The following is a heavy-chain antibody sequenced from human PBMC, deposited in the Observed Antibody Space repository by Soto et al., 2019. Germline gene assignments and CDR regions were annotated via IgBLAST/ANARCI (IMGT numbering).Heavy chain of an antibody. V-gene: IGHV1-69*13. Sequence: ASVKVSCKASGGTFSSYAISWVRQAPGQGLGWMGGIIPIFGTANYAQKFQGRVTITADESTSTAYMELSSLRSEDTAVYYCANHDVPVEMTGSGYYYYGMDVWGQGTTVTVSS. CDR1: GGTFSSYA. CDR3: ANHDVPVEMTGSGYYYYGMDV. D-gene: IGHD3-9*01. CDR2: IIPIFGTA. J-gene: IGHJ6*02.